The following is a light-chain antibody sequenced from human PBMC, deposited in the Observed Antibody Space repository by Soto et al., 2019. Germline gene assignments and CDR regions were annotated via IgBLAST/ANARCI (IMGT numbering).Light chain of an antibody. CDR2: GAS. V-gene: IGKV3-20*01. J-gene: IGKJ1*01. CDR3: QQYDVSPRT. CDR1: QSVTSSY. Sequence: EIVLTQSPGTLSLSPGERATLSCWASQSVTSSYLAWYQQKPGQAPRPLIYGASSRATGIPDRFSGSGSGTDFILTISRLEPEDFAVYYCQQYDVSPRTFGQGTKVDVK.